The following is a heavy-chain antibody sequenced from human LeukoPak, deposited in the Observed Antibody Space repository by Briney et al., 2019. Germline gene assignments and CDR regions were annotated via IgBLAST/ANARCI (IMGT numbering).Heavy chain of an antibody. CDR1: GGFISSGTHY. D-gene: IGHD3-22*01. CDR2: IFTSGRP. V-gene: IGHV4-61*02. Sequence: SQTLSLTCDVSGGFISSGTHYWTWIRQPVGKGLEWLGRIFTSGRPAYNSSLESRLTISIDKSKNQFYLKLTSVTAADTAVYYCAREGYDSSGFLYWGQGTLVTVSS. CDR3: AREGYDSSGFLY. J-gene: IGHJ4*02.